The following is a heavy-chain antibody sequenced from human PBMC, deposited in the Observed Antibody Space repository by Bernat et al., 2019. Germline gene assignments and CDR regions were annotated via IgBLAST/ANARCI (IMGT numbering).Heavy chain of an antibody. V-gene: IGHV3-30-3*01. Sequence: QMQLVESGGGVVQPGRSLRLSRAASGFTFSSYAVNWVRQAPGKGLEWVSVISYDGSNKYYADSVKARFTISRDNSKNTLYLQMNSLRPEDTAVYYCARDSLLQRGGWFDPWGQGTLVTVSS. D-gene: IGHD3-16*01. CDR3: ARDSLLQRGGWFDP. CDR2: ISYDGSNK. J-gene: IGHJ5*02. CDR1: GFTFSSYA.